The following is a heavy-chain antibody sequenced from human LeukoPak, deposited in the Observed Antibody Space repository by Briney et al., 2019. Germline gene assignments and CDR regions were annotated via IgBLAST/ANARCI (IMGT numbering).Heavy chain of an antibody. V-gene: IGHV4-59*01. CDR1: GGSISSYY. CDR2: IYYSGST. Sequence: SETLSLTCTVSGGSISSYYWSWIRQPPGKGLEWIGYIYYSGSTNYNPSLKSRVTISVDTSKNQFSLKVRSVTAADTAVYYCARAPGSDYYPYYYMDVWGKGTTVTVSS. D-gene: IGHD4-17*01. CDR3: ARAPGSDYYPYYYMDV. J-gene: IGHJ6*03.